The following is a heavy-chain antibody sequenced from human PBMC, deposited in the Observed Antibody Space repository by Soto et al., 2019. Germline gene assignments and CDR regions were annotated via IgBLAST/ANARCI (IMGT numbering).Heavy chain of an antibody. J-gene: IGHJ3*02. Sequence: LSLTCTVSGVSVSSGDYYWSWIRQPPGKGLEWIGYIYYTGRTYYNPSLKSRVIISVDTSKNQFSLKLSSVTAAEKAVYYCARAHYDILTGYPTHAFDIWGQGTMVTVSS. V-gene: IGHV4-30-4*01. CDR3: ARAHYDILTGYPTHAFDI. CDR1: GVSVSSGDYY. CDR2: IYYTGRT. D-gene: IGHD3-9*01.